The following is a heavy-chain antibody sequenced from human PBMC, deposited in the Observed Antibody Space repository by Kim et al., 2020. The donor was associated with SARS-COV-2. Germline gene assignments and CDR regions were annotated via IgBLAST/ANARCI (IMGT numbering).Heavy chain of an antibody. CDR2: ISYDGSNK. CDR1: GFTFSSYA. Sequence: GGSLRLSCAASGFTFSSYAMHWVRQAPGKGLEWVAVISYDGSNKYYADSVKGRFTISRDNSKNTLYLQMNSLRAEDRAVYYCARDDAYYYGSGRGLLDYWGQGTLVTVSS. V-gene: IGHV3-30*04. D-gene: IGHD3-10*01. J-gene: IGHJ4*02. CDR3: ARDDAYYYGSGRGLLDY.